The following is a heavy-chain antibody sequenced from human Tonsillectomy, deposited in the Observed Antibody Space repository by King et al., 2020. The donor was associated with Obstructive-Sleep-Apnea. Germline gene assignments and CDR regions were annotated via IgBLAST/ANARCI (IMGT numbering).Heavy chain of an antibody. CDR3: ARGDYYDSSWGGDAFDI. D-gene: IGHD3-22*01. CDR1: DDSFRSGGYS. J-gene: IGHJ3*02. Sequence: QLQLQESGSGLVEPSQTLSLNCTVSDDSFRSGGYSWSWIRRPTGKGLEWIGYTYYSGGAKYNPSLKSRVSISVDKSKNQFSLKLSSVTAADTAVYYCARGDYYDSSWGGDAFDIWGQGTRVTVSS. CDR2: TYYSGGA. V-gene: IGHV4-30-2*01.